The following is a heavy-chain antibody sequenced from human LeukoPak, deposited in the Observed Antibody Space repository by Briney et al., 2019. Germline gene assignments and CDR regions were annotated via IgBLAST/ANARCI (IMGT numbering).Heavy chain of an antibody. V-gene: IGHV4-31*03. D-gene: IGHD5-18*01. CDR3: AGADTGYHGFDI. CDR1: GGSLSSGNYY. J-gene: IGHJ3*02. Sequence: SETLSLTCSLSGGSLSSGNYYCSWIREHPGKGLEWIGSIYYSGTTSYTPSLKSRVSISVETSKNQFSLRLSSVTAADTAVYYCAGADTGYHGFDIWGQGTMVTVSS. CDR2: IYYSGTT.